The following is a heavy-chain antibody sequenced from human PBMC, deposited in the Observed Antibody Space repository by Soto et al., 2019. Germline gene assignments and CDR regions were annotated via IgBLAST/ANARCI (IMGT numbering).Heavy chain of an antibody. CDR1: GFTFSAAW. Sequence: EVQLVESGGGLVKPGGSLRLSCAASGFTFSAAWMSWVRQAPGKGLEWVGRIKSKTSGGTTDYAAPVKGRFTISRDDSKTTLYLHMNSLKTEDTAVYYCTTDCSGGSCYPGASYYFYAMDVWGQGTTVTVSS. V-gene: IGHV3-15*01. CDR2: IKSKTSGGTT. J-gene: IGHJ6*02. CDR3: TTDCSGGSCYPGASYYFYAMDV. D-gene: IGHD2-15*01.